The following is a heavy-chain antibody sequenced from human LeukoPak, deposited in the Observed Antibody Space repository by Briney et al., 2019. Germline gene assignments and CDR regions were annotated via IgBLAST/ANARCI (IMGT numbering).Heavy chain of an antibody. D-gene: IGHD6-13*01. CDR2: MDPSDSYI. J-gene: IGHJ4*02. V-gene: IGHV5-10-1*01. CDR1: GYSFTTYW. CDR3: ARHEGGFRIAAAGIDH. Sequence: GESLKISCKGSGYSFTTYWISWVRQMPGKGLEWMGRMDPSDSYINYSPSFQGHVTISADKSISTAYLQWSSLKASDTAMYYCARHEGGFRIAAAGIDHWGQGTLVTVSS.